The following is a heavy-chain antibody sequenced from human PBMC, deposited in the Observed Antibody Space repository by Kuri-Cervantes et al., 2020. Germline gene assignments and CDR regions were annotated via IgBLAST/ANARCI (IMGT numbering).Heavy chain of an antibody. CDR1: GFAVSSNY. J-gene: IGHJ4*02. V-gene: IGHV3-23*01. CDR3: AKDRGGYYDSSGPFDY. D-gene: IGHD3-22*01. Sequence: GESLKISCAASGFAVSSNYMSWVRQAPGKGLEWVSAISGSGGSTYYADSVKGRFTISRDNSKNTLYLQMNSLRAEDTAVYYCAKDRGGYYDSSGPFDYWGQGTLVTVSS. CDR2: ISGSGGST.